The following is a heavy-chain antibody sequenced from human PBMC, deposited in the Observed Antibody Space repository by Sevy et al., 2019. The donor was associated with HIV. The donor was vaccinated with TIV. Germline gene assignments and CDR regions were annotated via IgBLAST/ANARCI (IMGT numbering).Heavy chain of an antibody. CDR3: ARDGVFGGITMIVDD. CDR1: GFTFSSYD. Sequence: GGSLRLSCAASGFTFSSYDMHWVRQAPGKGLEWVAVISYDGSNKYYADSVKGRFTISRDNSKNTLYLQMNSLRAEDTAVYYCARDGVFGGITMIVDDWGQGTLVTVSS. D-gene: IGHD3-22*01. CDR2: ISYDGSNK. V-gene: IGHV3-30-3*01. J-gene: IGHJ4*02.